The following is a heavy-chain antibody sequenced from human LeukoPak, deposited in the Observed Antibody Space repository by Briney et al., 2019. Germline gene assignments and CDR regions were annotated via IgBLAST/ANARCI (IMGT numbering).Heavy chain of an antibody. CDR1: GFTFSSYV. J-gene: IGHJ4*02. CDR3: ATHSGRLAFGGVIVPFDY. CDR2: ISYDGSNE. V-gene: IGHV3-30*04. Sequence: QPGGSLRLSCAASGFTFSSYVMHWVRQAPGKGLEWVAIISYDGSNEYYADSVKGRFTISRDNSKNTLYLQMNSLRAEDTAVYYCATHSGRLAFGGVIVPFDYWGQGTLVTVSS. D-gene: IGHD3-16*02.